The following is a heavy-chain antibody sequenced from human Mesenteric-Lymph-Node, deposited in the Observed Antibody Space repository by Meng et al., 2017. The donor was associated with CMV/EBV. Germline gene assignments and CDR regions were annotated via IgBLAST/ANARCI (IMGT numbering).Heavy chain of an antibody. J-gene: IGHJ4*01. CDR2: IYFSGTT. D-gene: IGHD4-17*01. Sequence: TVSGGSISSNSYRWGWIRQPPGKGMEWIGSIYFSGTTYYNPSLKNRVTMSVDTSTNQFSLHLPSVTATDTSVYYCARYYGHSFDYWG. V-gene: IGHV4-39*01. CDR1: GGSISSNSYR. CDR3: ARYYGHSFDY.